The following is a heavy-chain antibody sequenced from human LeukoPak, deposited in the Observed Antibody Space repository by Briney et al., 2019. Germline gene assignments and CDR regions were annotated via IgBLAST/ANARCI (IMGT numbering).Heavy chain of an antibody. CDR1: GGSISSYY. V-gene: IGHV4-4*07. CDR2: IYTSGST. D-gene: IGHD6-13*01. CDR3: ARDGYSSSWKAFDI. J-gene: IGHJ3*02. Sequence: SETLSLTCTVSGGSISSYYWSWIRQPAGKGLEWIGRIYTSGSTNYNPSLKSRVAMSVDTSKNQFSLKLSSVTAADTAVYYCARDGYSSSWKAFDIWGQGTMVTVSS.